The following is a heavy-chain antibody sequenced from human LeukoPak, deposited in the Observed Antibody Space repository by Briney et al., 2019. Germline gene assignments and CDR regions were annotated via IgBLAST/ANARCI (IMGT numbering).Heavy chain of an antibody. V-gene: IGHV4-4*02. Sequence: SETLSLTCAVSGGSLSNDNWWSWVRQPPGKGLEWIGETSHSGNTNYNPSLKSQVTLSLDESKSQFSLKLSSVTAADTAVYYCAKNGFFSLGSWGQGTLVTVSS. CDR1: GGSLSNDNW. CDR3: AKNGFFSLGS. J-gene: IGHJ4*02. D-gene: IGHD3/OR15-3a*01. CDR2: TSHSGNT.